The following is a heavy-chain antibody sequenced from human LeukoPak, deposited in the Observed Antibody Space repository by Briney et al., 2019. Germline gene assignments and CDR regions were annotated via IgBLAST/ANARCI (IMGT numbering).Heavy chain of an antibody. V-gene: IGHV3-11*06. CDR3: ARDLGWCNLDY. D-gene: IGHD2-8*01. CDR1: GFTFSDYY. CDR2: ISSSSSYT. J-gene: IGHJ4*02. Sequence: GGSLRLSCAASGFTFSDYYMSWIRQAPGKGLEWVSYISSSSSYTNYADSVKGRFTISRDNAKNSLYLQMNSLRGEDTAMYYCARDLGWCNLDYWGQGTLVTVSS.